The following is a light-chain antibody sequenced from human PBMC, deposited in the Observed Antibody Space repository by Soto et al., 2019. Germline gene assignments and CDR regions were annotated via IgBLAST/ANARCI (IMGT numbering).Light chain of an antibody. CDR1: QTVSSSS. J-gene: IGKJ1*01. V-gene: IGKV3-20*01. CDR3: QQYGSSPRT. Sequence: DIVLTQSPGTLSLSPGERATLSRRASQTVSSSSLAWYQQKPGQAPRLLIFGASTRAAGFPDRFSGSGSGTDFTLTISRLEPEDFAVYYCQQYGSSPRTFGQGTKVDNK. CDR2: GAS.